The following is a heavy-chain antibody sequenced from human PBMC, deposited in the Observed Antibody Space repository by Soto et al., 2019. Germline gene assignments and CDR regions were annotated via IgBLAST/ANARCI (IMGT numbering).Heavy chain of an antibody. CDR1: GYTFTGYY. Sequence: VKVSCKASGYTFTGYYMHWVRQAPGQGLEWMGWINPNSGGTNYAQKFQGWVTMTRDTSISTAYMELSRLRSDDTAVYYCARDHQLLWFGEPSTGAFDIWGQGTMVTVSS. J-gene: IGHJ3*02. CDR3: ARDHQLLWFGEPSTGAFDI. CDR2: INPNSGGT. V-gene: IGHV1-2*04. D-gene: IGHD3-10*01.